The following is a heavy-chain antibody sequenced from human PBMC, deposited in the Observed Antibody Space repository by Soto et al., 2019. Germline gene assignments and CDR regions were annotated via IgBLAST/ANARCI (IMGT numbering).Heavy chain of an antibody. CDR3: VRSPGWYKIDS. J-gene: IGHJ4*02. CDR2: TYHSGNP. Sequence: PSETLSLTCDVSGDTISTGGYTWAWIRQPPGEALEWIGHTYHSGNPYYNPSLKSRVIISVDRSKNQFSLKVRSVTAADTAVYFCVRSPGWYKIDSWGQGILVTVSS. D-gene: IGHD6-19*01. CDR1: GDTISTGGYT. V-gene: IGHV4-30-2*01.